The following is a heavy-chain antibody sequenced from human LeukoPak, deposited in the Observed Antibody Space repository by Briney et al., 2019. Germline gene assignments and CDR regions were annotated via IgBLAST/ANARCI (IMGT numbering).Heavy chain of an antibody. CDR1: GDSVSSNSAA. CDR2: TYYRSKWYN. CDR3: ARDQLLEGSYGFDY. V-gene: IGHV6-1*01. J-gene: IGHJ4*02. D-gene: IGHD5-18*01. Sequence: SQTLSLTCAISGDSVSSNSAAWNWLRQSPSRGLEWLGRTYYRSKWYNDYAVSVKSRITINPDTSKDQFSLQLNSATPEDTAVYYCARDQLLEGSYGFDYWGQGTLVTVSS.